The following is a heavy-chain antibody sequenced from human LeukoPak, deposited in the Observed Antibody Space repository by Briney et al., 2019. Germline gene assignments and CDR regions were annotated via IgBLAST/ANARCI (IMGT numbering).Heavy chain of an antibody. D-gene: IGHD1-26*01. Sequence: PGGSLRLSCAASRLTFTKYAMHWVRQAPGKGLEWVAVISYDGSDKYYADSVKGRITISRDNSKNTLYLQMNSLRVEDTAVYYCARSDSGSYFSRWFDPWGQGTLVTVSS. CDR2: ISYDGSDK. CDR1: RLTFTKYA. V-gene: IGHV3-30-3*01. J-gene: IGHJ5*02. CDR3: ARSDSGSYFSRWFDP.